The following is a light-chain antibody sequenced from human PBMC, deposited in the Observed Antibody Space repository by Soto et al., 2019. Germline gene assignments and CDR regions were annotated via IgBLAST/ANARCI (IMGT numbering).Light chain of an antibody. J-gene: IGLJ2*01. CDR2: DVS. CDR1: SSDVGGYNY. V-gene: IGLV2-14*01. CDR3: SSYTSSSTLVV. Sequence: QSALTQPASVSGSPGQSITISCTGSSSDVGGYNYVSWYQQHPGKAPKLMIYDVSNRPSGVSNRFSGSKSGNTAALTISGVQDDDEADYYCSSYTSSSTLVVFGGGTKLTVL.